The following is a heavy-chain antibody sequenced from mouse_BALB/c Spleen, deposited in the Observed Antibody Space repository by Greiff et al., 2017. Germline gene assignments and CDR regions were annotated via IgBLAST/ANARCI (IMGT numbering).Heavy chain of an antibody. V-gene: IGHV5-4*02. CDR3: ARSWYFDV. Sequence: EVMLVESGGGLVKPGGSLKLSCAASGFTFSDYYMYWVRQTPEKRLEWVATISDGGSYTYYPDSVKGRFTISRDNAKNNLYLQMSSLKSEDTAMYYCARSWYFDVWGAGTTVTVSS. J-gene: IGHJ1*01. CDR1: GFTFSDYY. CDR2: ISDGGSYT.